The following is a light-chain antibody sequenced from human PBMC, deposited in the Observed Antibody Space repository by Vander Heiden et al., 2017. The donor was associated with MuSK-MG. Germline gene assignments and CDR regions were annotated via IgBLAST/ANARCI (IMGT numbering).Light chain of an antibody. V-gene: IGLV5-39*01. Sequence: QPVLTQPTSLSASPGASARFTCTLRSGLNVDTYRIYWYQQKPGSPPRYLLRFRADSDNQQGSGVPSRFSGSTDASNTAGLLLSSGLRSEDDADDSSAMWYSSTVGVGGETKLT. CDR2: FRADSDN. CDR1: SGLNVDTYR. CDR3: AMWYSSTVG. J-gene: IGLJ2*01.